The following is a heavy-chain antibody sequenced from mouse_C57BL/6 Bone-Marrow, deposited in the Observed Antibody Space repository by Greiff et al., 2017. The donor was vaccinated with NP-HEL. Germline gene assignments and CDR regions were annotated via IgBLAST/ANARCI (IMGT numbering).Heavy chain of an antibody. CDR3: AIYGYPWFAY. CDR2: IWGVGST. V-gene: IGHV2-6*01. J-gene: IGHJ3*01. CDR1: GFSLTSYG. Sequence: VMLVESGPGLVGPSQSLSITCTVSGFSLTSYGVDWVRQSPGKGLEWLGVIWGVGSTNYNSALKSRLSISKDNSKSQVFLKMNSLQTDDTAMYYCAIYGYPWFAYWGQGTLVTVSA. D-gene: IGHD2-2*01.